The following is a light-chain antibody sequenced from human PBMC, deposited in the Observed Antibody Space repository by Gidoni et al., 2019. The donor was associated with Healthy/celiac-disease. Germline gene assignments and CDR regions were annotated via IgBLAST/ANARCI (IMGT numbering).Light chain of an antibody. CDR2: AAS. CDR3: QQYYSYPLT. CDR1: QGISSY. J-gene: IGKJ1*01. Sequence: AIRITQSPSSLSASTGDRVTITCRAIQGISSYLDWYQQKPGKAPKLLIYAASTLQSGVPSRFSGSGSGTDFTLTISCLQSEDFATYYCQQYYSYPLTFGQGTKVEIK. V-gene: IGKV1-8*01.